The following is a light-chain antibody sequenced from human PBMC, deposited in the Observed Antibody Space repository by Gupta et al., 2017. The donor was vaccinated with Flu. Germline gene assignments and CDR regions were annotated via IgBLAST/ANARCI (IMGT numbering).Light chain of an antibody. CDR1: QSVLYDSTEKDY. CDR2: WAT. Sequence: SLGERATINCKSSQSVLYDSTEKDYLSWYQQKPGQPPKLRINWATTRESGVPDRFTASGSGTDFTLTITSLKAEDVAIYDGQQYYDMPFTCGGGTKVEIK. J-gene: IGKJ4*01. V-gene: IGKV4-1*01. CDR3: QQYYDMPFT.